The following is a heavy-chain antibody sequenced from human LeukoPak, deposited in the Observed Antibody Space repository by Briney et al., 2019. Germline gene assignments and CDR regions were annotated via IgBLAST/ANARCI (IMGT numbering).Heavy chain of an antibody. CDR2: INHSGST. D-gene: IGHD2-2*01. J-gene: IGHJ4*02. Sequence: SETLSLTCAVYGGSFSGYYWSWIRQPPGKGLEWIGEINHSGSTNYNPSLKSRVTTSVDTSKNQFSLKLSSVTAADTAVYYCARARGVVPAAYYFDYWGQGTLVTVSS. V-gene: IGHV4-34*01. CDR3: ARARGVVPAAYYFDY. CDR1: GGSFSGYY.